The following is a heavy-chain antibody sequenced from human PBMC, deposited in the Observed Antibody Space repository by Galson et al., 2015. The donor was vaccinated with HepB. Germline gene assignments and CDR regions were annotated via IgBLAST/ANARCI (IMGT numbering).Heavy chain of an antibody. D-gene: IGHD2-15*01. CDR3: ARDGTCCFPYYFDH. CDR2: ISHDGSSK. Sequence: SLRLSCAASGFTFSHYAMHWVRQAPDKGLEWVAIISHDGSSKYYTESVKGRFTISRDNSKNTLDLQMHSLRAEDTAVYYCARDGTCCFPYYFDHWGQGILVAVSS. CDR1: GFTFSHYA. J-gene: IGHJ4*02. V-gene: IGHV3-30-3*01.